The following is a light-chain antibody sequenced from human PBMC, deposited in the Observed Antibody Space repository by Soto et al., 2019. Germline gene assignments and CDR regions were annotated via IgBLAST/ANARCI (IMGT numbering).Light chain of an antibody. V-gene: IGLV2-23*01. CDR1: SSDVGSYNL. CDR3: CSYAGSLVV. CDR2: EGS. Sequence: ALTQPASVSGSPGQSITISCTGTSSDVGSYNLVSWYQQHPGKAPKLMIYEGSKRPSGVSNRFSGSKSGNTASLTISGLQAEDEADYYCCSYAGSLVVFGGGTQLTVL. J-gene: IGLJ2*01.